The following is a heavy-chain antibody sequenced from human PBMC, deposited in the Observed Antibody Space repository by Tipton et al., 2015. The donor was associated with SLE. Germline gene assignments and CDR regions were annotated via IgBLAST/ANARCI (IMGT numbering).Heavy chain of an antibody. D-gene: IGHD6-19*01. J-gene: IGHJ4*02. CDR2: IHTSGST. CDR3: ARAGIAVAGLFDY. V-gene: IGHV4-61*09. CDR1: GGSISSGSYH. Sequence: TLSLTCTVSGGSISSGSYHWSWVRQPAGKGLEWIGYIHTSGSTNYNPSLKSRVTISVDTSKNQFSLKLSSVTAADTAVYYCARAGIAVAGLFDYWGQGTLVTVSS.